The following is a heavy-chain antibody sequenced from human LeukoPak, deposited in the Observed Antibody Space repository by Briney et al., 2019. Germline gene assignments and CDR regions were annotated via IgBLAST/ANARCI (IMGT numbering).Heavy chain of an antibody. CDR1: GGSISSYY. D-gene: IGHD3-22*01. Sequence: SETLSLTCTVSGGSISSYYWSWIRQPPGKGLEWIGYIYYSGSTNYNPSLKSRVTISVDTSKNQFSLKLSSVTAADTAVYYCARGLLRSLFFDYWGQGTLVTASS. J-gene: IGHJ4*02. CDR3: ARGLLRSLFFDY. CDR2: IYYSGST. V-gene: IGHV4-59*01.